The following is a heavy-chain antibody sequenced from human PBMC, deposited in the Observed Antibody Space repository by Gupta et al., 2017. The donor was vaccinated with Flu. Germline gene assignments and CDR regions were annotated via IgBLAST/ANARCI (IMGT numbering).Heavy chain of an antibody. J-gene: IGHJ4*02. CDR2: IYYRGST. CDR3: ARGGTEGLDY. V-gene: IGHV4-59*01. D-gene: IGHD3-16*01. CDR1: GGSLSSYY. Sequence: QVQLQESGPGLVKPSETLSLTCTVSGGSLSSYYWSWIRQPPGKGLGWIGYIYYRGSTTYNPSLKRLVTISVETSKNQFSLKLSSVTAADTAVYYCARGGTEGLDYWGQGTLVTGSS.